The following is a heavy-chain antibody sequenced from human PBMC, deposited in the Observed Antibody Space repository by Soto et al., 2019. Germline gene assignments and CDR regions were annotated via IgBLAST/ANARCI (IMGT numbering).Heavy chain of an antibody. CDR2: ISSSSSYT. V-gene: IGHV3-11*05. D-gene: IGHD4-17*01. J-gene: IGHJ6*02. CDR3: ARPRGLYGHFGYYYGMDV. CDR1: GFTFSDYY. Sequence: QVQLVESGGGLVKPGGSLRLSCAASGFTFSDYYMSWIRQAPGKGLEWVSYISSSSSYTNYADSVKGRFTISRDNAKNSLYLQMNGLRAEDTAVYYCARPRGLYGHFGYYYGMDVWGQGTTVTVSS.